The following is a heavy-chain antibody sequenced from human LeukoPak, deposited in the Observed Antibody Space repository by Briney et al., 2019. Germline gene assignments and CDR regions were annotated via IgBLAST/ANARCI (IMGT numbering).Heavy chain of an antibody. D-gene: IGHD2-8*01. CDR3: ARDLGKSLPAVMVWAY. Sequence: PSETLSLTCTVSGGSISSYYRSWIRQPPGKGLEWIGYIYYSGSTNYNPSLKSRVTLSVDTSKNQFSLKLSSVTDADTAVYYCARDLGKSLPAVMVWAYWGQGTLVTVSS. CDR2: IYYSGST. V-gene: IGHV4-59*01. CDR1: GGSISSYY. J-gene: IGHJ4*02.